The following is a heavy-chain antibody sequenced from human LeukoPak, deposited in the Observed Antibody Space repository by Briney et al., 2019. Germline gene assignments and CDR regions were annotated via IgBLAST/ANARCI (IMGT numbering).Heavy chain of an antibody. J-gene: IGHJ4*02. D-gene: IGHD3-16*02. CDR2: ISGSGGST. CDR3: AKDRDDYVWGSYRDY. CDR1: GFTFSSYA. V-gene: IGHV3-23*01. Sequence: PGGSLRLSCAASGFTFSSYAMSWVRQAPGKGLEWVSAISGSGGSTYYADSVKGRFTISRDNSKNTLYLQMNSLRAEDTAVYYCAKDRDDYVWGSYRDYWGRGTLVTVSS.